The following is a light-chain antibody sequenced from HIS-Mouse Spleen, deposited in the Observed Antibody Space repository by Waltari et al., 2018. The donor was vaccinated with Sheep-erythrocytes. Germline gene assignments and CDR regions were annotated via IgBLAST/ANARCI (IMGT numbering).Light chain of an antibody. J-gene: IGLJ1*01. CDR1: SRDVGGYNY. CDR3: CSYAGSYNHV. CDR2: DVS. Sequence: QSALTQPRSVSGSPGPSVPTPCPGPSRDVGGYNYVSWYQQHPGKAPKLMIYDVSKRSSGVPDRFSGSKSGNTASLTISGLQAEDEADYYCCSYAGSYNHVFATGTKVTVL. V-gene: IGLV2-11*01.